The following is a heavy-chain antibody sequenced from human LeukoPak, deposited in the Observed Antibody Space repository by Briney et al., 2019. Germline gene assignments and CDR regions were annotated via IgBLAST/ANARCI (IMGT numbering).Heavy chain of an antibody. D-gene: IGHD6-19*01. V-gene: IGHV1-46*01. CDR1: GYSFTSCY. CDR3: ARGHSLAVAGRQHWFDP. Sequence: ASVKVSCKASGYSFTSCYMHWVRQAPGQGLEWKGIFNPTSGSATYAQKFQGRVTVTRDTSTSTVHMELSSLRSDDTAVYYCARGHSLAVAGRQHWFDPWGQGTLVTVSS. J-gene: IGHJ5*02. CDR2: FNPTSGSA.